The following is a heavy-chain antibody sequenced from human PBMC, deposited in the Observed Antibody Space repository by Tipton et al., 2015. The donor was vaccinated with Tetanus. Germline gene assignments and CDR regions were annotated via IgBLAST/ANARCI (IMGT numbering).Heavy chain of an antibody. V-gene: IGHV4-59*08. CDR1: GGSISSYY. CDR3: ARHLXXXYGSGXXEISEFDY. D-gene: IGHD3-10*01. CDR2: IYYSGST. Sequence: TLSLTCTVSGGSISSYYWSXXXQPPGKXLEWIGYIYYSGSTNYNPSLKSRVTISVDTSKNQFSLKLSSVTAADTAVYYCARHLXXXYGSGXXEISEFDYWGQGTLVSVSS. J-gene: IGHJ4*02.